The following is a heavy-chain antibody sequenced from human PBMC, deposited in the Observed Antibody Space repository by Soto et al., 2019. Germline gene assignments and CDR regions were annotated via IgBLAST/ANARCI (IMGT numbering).Heavy chain of an antibody. Sequence: EVQLVESGGGLVQPGGSLRLSCAASGFTFSSYSMNWVRQAPGKGLEWVSYISSSSSTIYYADSVKGRCTISRDNAKHSLYLQMNSLRDEDTAVYYCARGNPITMIVVVAPDFDYWGQGTLVTVSS. CDR1: GFTFSSYS. V-gene: IGHV3-48*02. D-gene: IGHD3-22*01. CDR2: ISSSSSTI. J-gene: IGHJ4*02. CDR3: ARGNPITMIVVVAPDFDY.